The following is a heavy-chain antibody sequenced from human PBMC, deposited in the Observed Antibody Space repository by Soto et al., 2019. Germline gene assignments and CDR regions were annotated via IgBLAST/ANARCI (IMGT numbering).Heavy chain of an antibody. V-gene: IGHV3-30*18. Sequence: QVQLVESGGGVVQPGRSLRLSCAASGFTLTNYGMNWVRQAPGKGLEWVALISRDGDKFYADSVKGRFSVSRDNSQNTLYLEMSTVKTDDTAVYYCAKVSWDRLGSFDSWGQGTLVTVSS. J-gene: IGHJ5*01. CDR2: ISRDGDK. CDR1: GFTLTNYG. D-gene: IGHD6-19*01. CDR3: AKVSWDRLGSFDS.